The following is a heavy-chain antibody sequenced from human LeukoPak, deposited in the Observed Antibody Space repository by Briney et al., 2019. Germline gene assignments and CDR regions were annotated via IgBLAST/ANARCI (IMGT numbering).Heavy chain of an antibody. V-gene: IGHV1-24*01. CDR2: FDPEDGET. J-gene: IGHJ4*02. CDR1: GYTLTELS. Sequence: ASVKVSCKVSGYTLTELSMHWVRHAPGKGLEWMGGFDPEDGETIYAQKFQGRVTMTEDTSTDTAYMELSSLRSEDTAVYYCASYYDILTGYDYWGQGTLVTVSS. CDR3: ASYYDILTGYDY. D-gene: IGHD3-9*01.